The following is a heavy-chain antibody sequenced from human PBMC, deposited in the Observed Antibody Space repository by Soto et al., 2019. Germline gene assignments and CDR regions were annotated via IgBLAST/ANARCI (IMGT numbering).Heavy chain of an antibody. CDR2: ISDSGRT. V-gene: IGHV4-31*03. Sequence: PSETLSLTCTVSGGPINSGGYYWSWIRQLPGKGLEWIGYISDSGRTFYNPSLKSRVTILLHTSKRQFSLKLSPVTAADTAIYYCARIEGYYRDFDYWGQGTLVTVSS. D-gene: IGHD3-3*01. CDR1: GGPINSGGYY. CDR3: ARIEGYYRDFDY. J-gene: IGHJ4*02.